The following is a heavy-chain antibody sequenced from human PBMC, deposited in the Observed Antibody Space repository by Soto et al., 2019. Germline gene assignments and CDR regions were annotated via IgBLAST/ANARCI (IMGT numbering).Heavy chain of an antibody. CDR2: IYYSGST. D-gene: IGHD4-17*01. CDR1: GGSISSSSYY. V-gene: IGHV4-39*01. Sequence: SETLSLTCTVSGGSISSSSYYWGWIRQPPGKGLEWIGSIYYSGSTYYNPSLKSRVTISVDTSKNQFSLKLSSVTAADTAVYYCPSYGDRAVADAFDIWGQGTMVTVSS. J-gene: IGHJ3*02. CDR3: PSYGDRAVADAFDI.